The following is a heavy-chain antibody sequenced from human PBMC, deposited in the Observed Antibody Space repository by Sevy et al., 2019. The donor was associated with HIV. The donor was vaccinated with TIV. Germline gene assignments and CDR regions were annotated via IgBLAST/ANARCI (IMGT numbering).Heavy chain of an antibody. CDR1: GGSISSYY. CDR2: IYSSGST. D-gene: IGHD3-3*01. V-gene: IGHV4-4*07. CDR3: AGITIFGVVMAGFDL. Sequence: SETLSLTCTVSGGSISSYYWSWIRQPAGKGLEWIGRIYSSGSTNYNPSLKSRVTLSVDTSKNQFSLKLSSVTAADTAVYYCAGITIFGVVMAGFDLWGRGTLVTVSS. J-gene: IGHJ2*01.